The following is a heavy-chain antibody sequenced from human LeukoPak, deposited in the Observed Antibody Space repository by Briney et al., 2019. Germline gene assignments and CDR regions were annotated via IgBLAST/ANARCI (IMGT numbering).Heavy chain of an antibody. CDR2: IYSGGFT. CDR1: GFIVSTNY. J-gene: IGHJ4*02. Sequence: PGGSLRLSCAASGFIVSTNYMNWVRQAPGKGLEWVSVIYSGGFTYYADSVRGRFTISRDNSKNTLYLQMNSLRAEDTAVYYCAREPQDSAIGFDYWGQGTLVTVSS. D-gene: IGHD3-22*01. V-gene: IGHV3-66*01. CDR3: AREPQDSAIGFDY.